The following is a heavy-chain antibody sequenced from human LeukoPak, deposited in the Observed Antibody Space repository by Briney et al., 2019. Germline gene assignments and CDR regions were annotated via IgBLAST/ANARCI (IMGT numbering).Heavy chain of an antibody. Sequence: KTSQTLSLICTVSGASIRSGDYYWSWIRQPPGKGLEWIGYIYDSGSTYYNPSLKSRITISVDTSENRFSLKLSSVTATDTAVYYCARDCSGGSCYGAFDIWGQGTMVTVSS. CDR1: GASIRSGDYY. J-gene: IGHJ3*02. V-gene: IGHV4-30-4*01. CDR2: IYDSGST. CDR3: ARDCSGGSCYGAFDI. D-gene: IGHD2-15*01.